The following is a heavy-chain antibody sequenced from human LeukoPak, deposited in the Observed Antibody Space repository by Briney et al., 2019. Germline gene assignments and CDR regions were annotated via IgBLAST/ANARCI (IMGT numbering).Heavy chain of an antibody. J-gene: IGHJ4*02. V-gene: IGHV4-59*01. CDR3: ARGKVTNDY. CDR1: GGSISSNF. Sequence: PSETLSLTCTVSGGSISSNFWSWIRQPPGKGLEWIGYIFHSGSTNYNPSLKSRVTISVDTSKNQFSLNLTSVTAADTAVYYCARGKVTNDYWGQGTLVTVSS. D-gene: IGHD4-17*01. CDR2: IFHSGST.